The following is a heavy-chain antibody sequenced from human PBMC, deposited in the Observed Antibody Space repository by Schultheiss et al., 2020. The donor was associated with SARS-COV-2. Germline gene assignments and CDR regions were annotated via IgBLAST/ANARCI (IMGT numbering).Heavy chain of an antibody. CDR1: GDTFRSHA. J-gene: IGHJ5*02. V-gene: IGHV1-69*13. D-gene: IGHD3-10*01. CDR3: ARAEKGTGLYYYGSGGSFDP. CDR2: IIPIFGPA. Sequence: SVKVSCKTSGDTFRSHATHWVRQAPGQGLEWMGGIIPIFGPAKYAQQLQGRVTISADESTNTAYMELSSLRSEDTAVYYCARAEKGTGLYYYGSGGSFDPWGQGTLVTVSS.